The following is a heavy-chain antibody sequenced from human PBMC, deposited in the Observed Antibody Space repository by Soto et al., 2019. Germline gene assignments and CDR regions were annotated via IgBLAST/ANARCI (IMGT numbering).Heavy chain of an antibody. CDR2: IRAYNGKT. Sequence: QVQLVQSGAEVKKPGASVKVSCKASGYTFTSYGISWGRQAPGQGLEWMGWIRAYNGKTNYAHKLQGRVTMTTDTSTSTAYRDLRSLRSDTTAVYDCARDLPAVRYGDYEGPWGQVTLVTVSS. V-gene: IGHV1-18*01. CDR1: GYTFTSYG. CDR3: ARDLPAVRYGDYEGP. J-gene: IGHJ5*02. D-gene: IGHD4-17*01.